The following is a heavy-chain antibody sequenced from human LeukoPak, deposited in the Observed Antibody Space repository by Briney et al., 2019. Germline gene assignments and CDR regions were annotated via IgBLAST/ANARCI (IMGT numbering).Heavy chain of an antibody. D-gene: IGHD3-22*01. Sequence: KPSETLSLTCAVYGGSFSGYSWSWIRQPPGKGLEWIGEINHSGSTNYNPSLKSRVTISVDTSKNQFSLKLSSVTAADTAVYYCARVLGTYDSSGYYFGGARNRKYYFDYWGQGTLVTVSS. J-gene: IGHJ4*02. CDR1: GGSFSGYS. CDR2: INHSGST. V-gene: IGHV4-34*01. CDR3: ARVLGTYDSSGYYFGGARNRKYYFDY.